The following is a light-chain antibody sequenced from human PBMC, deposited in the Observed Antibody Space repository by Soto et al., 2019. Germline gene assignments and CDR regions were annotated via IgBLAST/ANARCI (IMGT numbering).Light chain of an antibody. Sequence: EIVMAQSPATLSVSPGERATLSCRASQTVSSNYLAWYQQKPGQAPRFLIYGASSRATGIPDRVSGSGSGTDFTLTINRLEPEDFAVYYCQQYGNFPYTFGQGTRLEIK. CDR1: QTVSSNY. J-gene: IGKJ5*01. CDR2: GAS. CDR3: QQYGNFPYT. V-gene: IGKV3-20*01.